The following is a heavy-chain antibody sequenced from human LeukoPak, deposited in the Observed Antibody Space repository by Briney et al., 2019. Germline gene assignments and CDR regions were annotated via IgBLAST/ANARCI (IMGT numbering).Heavy chain of an antibody. J-gene: IGHJ4*02. V-gene: IGHV1-2*02. CDR1: GYTFTGYY. Sequence: EASVKVSCKASGYTFTGYYMHWVRQAPGQGLEWMGWINPNSGGTNYAQKFQGRVTRTRDTSISTAYMELSRLRSDDTAVYYCARPNWGKEYYFDYWGQGTLVTVSS. CDR3: ARPNWGKEYYFDY. CDR2: INPNSGGT. D-gene: IGHD7-27*01.